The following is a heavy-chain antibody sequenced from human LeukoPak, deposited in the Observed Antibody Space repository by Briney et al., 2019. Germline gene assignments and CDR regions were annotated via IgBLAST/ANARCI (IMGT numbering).Heavy chain of an antibody. D-gene: IGHD2-21*01. J-gene: IGHJ2*01. V-gene: IGHV3-48*04. CDR1: GFTFSVFS. CDR3: ARVLYRQHIVVVNAKNYWYFDL. CDR2: ITSSSGAI. Sequence: GGSLRLSCAASGFTFSVFSMNWVRQAPGKGLEWVSYITSSSGAIYYADSVKGRFTISRDNAKNSLYLQMNSLRAEDTAVYYCARVLYRQHIVVVNAKNYWYFDLWGRGTLVTVSS.